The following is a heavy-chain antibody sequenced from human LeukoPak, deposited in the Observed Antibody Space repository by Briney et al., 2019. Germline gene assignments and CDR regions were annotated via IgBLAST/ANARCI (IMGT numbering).Heavy chain of an antibody. J-gene: IGHJ5*02. D-gene: IGHD3-3*01. CDR3: ARVGNPLVTVFAWFDP. V-gene: IGHV4-39*07. CDR1: GGSIGSGTYY. CDR2: IYYSGST. Sequence: PSETLSLTCTVSGGSIGSGTYYWGWIRQSPGKGLEWIGSIYYSGSTNYNPSLKSRVTISVDTSKNQFSLKLSSVTAADTVVYYCARVGNPLVTVFAWFDPWGQGTLVTVSS.